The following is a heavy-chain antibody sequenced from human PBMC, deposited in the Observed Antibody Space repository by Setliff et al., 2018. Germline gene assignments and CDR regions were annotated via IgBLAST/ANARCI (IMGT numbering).Heavy chain of an antibody. CDR2: IWHDGTNK. J-gene: IGHJ4*02. V-gene: IGHV3-33*08. D-gene: IGHD3-3*01. Sequence: GGSLRLSCAASGFTFSNYGMTWVRQAPGKGLEWVAIIWHDGTNKYYADSVKGRFDISRDSSKNTVYLQMNSLTAEDTAMYYCATLSKDLNYWGQGTLVTVSS. CDR3: ATLSKDLNY. CDR1: GFTFSNYG.